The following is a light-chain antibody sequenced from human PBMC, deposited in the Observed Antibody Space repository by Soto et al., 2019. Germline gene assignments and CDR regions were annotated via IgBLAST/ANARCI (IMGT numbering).Light chain of an antibody. V-gene: IGKV3-20*01. CDR1: QSVSSSS. J-gene: IGKJ5*01. CDR3: KKYRTSPPIT. CDR2: GAS. Sequence: EIVLTQSPGALSLSPGDRVTLSCRASQSVSSSSLAWYQQKPGQAPRLLIYGASSRAAGIPDRFRGSGSGTDFTLIINRLEPEDFAVYYCKKYRTSPPITFGQGTRLEIK.